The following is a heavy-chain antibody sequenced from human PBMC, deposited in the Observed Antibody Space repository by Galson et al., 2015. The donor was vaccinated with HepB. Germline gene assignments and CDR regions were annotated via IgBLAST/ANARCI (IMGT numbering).Heavy chain of an antibody. CDR2: TYYRSEWYN. D-gene: IGHD3-16*01. CDR3: ARGRVSAFDI. J-gene: IGHJ3*02. CDR1: GDSVSTNSAA. Sequence: CAISGDSVSTNSAAWNWIRQSPSRGLEWLGRTYYRSEWYNDYAVSVKSRITINPDTSKNQFSLQLNSVTPEDTALYYCARGRVSAFDIWGQGTMVTVSS. V-gene: IGHV6-1*01.